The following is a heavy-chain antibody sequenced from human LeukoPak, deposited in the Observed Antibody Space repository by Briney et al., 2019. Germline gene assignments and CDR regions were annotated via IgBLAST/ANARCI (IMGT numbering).Heavy chain of an antibody. V-gene: IGHV4-31*03. CDR1: GGSISSGGYY. Sequence: PSETLSLTCTVSGGSISSGGYYWSWIRQHPGKGLEWIGYIYYSGSTYYNPSLKNRVIISVDTSKNQFSLKLSSVTVADTAVYYCARRPGVSSWIQHAFDIWGQGTMVTVSS. CDR3: ARRPGVSSWIQHAFDI. D-gene: IGHD5-18*01. CDR2: IYYSGST. J-gene: IGHJ3*02.